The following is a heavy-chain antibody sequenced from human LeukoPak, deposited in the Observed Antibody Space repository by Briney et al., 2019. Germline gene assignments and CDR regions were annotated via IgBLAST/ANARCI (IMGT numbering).Heavy chain of an antibody. CDR2: ISSTGTTI. Sequence: QSGGSLRLSCVASGFTFSSRDWMTWVRQAPGKGLEWVSYISSTGTTIYYADSVKGRFTISRDNAKNSLYLQMNSLRAEDTAVYYCARDIRGLGTCFDYWGQGTLVTVSS. D-gene: IGHD3-10*01. CDR3: ARDIRGLGTCFDY. CDR1: GFTFSSRDW. J-gene: IGHJ4*02. V-gene: IGHV3-48*04.